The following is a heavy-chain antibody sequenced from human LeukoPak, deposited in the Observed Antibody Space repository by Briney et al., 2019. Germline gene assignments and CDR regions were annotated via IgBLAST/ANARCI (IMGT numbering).Heavy chain of an antibody. D-gene: IGHD6-6*01. CDR1: GFTFSDYY. V-gene: IGHV3-11*04. Sequence: GGSLRLSCAASGFTFSDYYMSSIRQAPGKGLEWDSSIRSSGSPIYYADSVKGRFTISRDNAKNSLYLQMNSLRAEDTAVYYCARDSLAARPGQVDYWGQGTLVTVSS. J-gene: IGHJ4*02. CDR2: IRSSGSPI. CDR3: ARDSLAARPGQVDY.